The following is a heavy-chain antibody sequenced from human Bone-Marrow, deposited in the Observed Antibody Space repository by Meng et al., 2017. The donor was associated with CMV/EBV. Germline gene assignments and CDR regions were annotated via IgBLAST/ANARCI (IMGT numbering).Heavy chain of an antibody. J-gene: IGHJ4*02. CDR2: IYGDDRNT. Sequence: GESLKISCAASGFTFSDYYMSWVRQAPGKGLEWVSTIYGDDRNTFYAESVKGRFSVSRDNSMNTLFLQMDSLRAEDTAIYYCARYYDFWGGSANVYFFDSWGQGTLVTVSS. V-gene: IGHV3-23*03. CDR1: GFTFSDYY. D-gene: IGHD3-3*01. CDR3: ARYYDFWGGSANVYFFDS.